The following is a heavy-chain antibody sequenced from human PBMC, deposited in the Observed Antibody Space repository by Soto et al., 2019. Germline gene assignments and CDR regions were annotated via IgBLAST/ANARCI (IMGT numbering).Heavy chain of an antibody. J-gene: IGHJ5*02. Sequence: SETLSLTCTVSGGSISSGDYYWSWIRQPPGKCLEWIGYIYYNGITFYTPYLKNRVTISLDTSKIQFSLKLSSVTAADTAVYYCVRGGGDNWFDPWGQGTLVTVSS. CDR3: VRGGGDNWFDP. CDR2: IYYNGIT. V-gene: IGHV4-30-4*01. D-gene: IGHD3-16*01. CDR1: GGSISSGDYY.